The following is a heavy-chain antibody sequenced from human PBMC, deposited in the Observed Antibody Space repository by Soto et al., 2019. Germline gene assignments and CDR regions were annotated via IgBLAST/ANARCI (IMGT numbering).Heavy chain of an antibody. J-gene: IGHJ4*02. Sequence: EVQLVESGGGLEQPGGSLRLSCAASGFSFSTYSMNWVRQAPGKGLEWVSYISSSSSTVYYAESVKGRFTISRDNAKNSLCLQMNSLRDEDTAVYYCTRESTSTLGIVGAIYGDHWGQGTLVTVSS. CDR2: ISSSSSTV. CDR1: GFSFSTYS. D-gene: IGHD1-26*01. CDR3: TRESTSTLGIVGAIYGDH. V-gene: IGHV3-48*02.